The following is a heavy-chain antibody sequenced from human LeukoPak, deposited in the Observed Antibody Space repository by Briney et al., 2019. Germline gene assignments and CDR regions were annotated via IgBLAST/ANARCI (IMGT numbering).Heavy chain of an antibody. J-gene: IGHJ4*02. CDR3: ARSITIFGVVIYYFDY. CDR2: ISAYNGNT. Sequence: ASVKVSCKASGYTFTSCAMNWVRQAPGQGLEWMGWISAYNGNTNYAQKLQGRVTMTTDTSTSTAYMELRSLRSDDTAVYYCARSITIFGVVIYYFDYWGQGTLVTVSS. V-gene: IGHV1-18*01. CDR1: GYTFTSCA. D-gene: IGHD3-3*01.